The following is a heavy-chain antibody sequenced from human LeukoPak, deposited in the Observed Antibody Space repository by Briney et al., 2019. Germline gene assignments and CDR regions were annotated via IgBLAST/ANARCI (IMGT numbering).Heavy chain of an antibody. J-gene: IGHJ4*02. D-gene: IGHD2-21*01. V-gene: IGHV3-23*01. Sequence: RTGGSLRLSCAASGFSFSSYAMSWVRQAPGKGLEWVSAISGSGGSTYYADSVKGRFTSSRDNSKNTRYLQRNSLRAENTAVYYCAKVVSGTPNSDESGGYCLPDCWVQATQVGDSS. CDR2: ISGSGGST. CDR1: GFSFSSYA. CDR3: AKVVSGTPNSDESGGYCLPDC.